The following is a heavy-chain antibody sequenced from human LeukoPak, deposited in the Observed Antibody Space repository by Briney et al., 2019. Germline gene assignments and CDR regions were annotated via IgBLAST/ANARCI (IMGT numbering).Heavy chain of an antibody. CDR3: ARVGGDYSYYYMDV. V-gene: IGHV4-61*09. D-gene: IGHD2-21*01. J-gene: IGHJ6*03. CDR1: GDSMNSGSYF. CDR2: IYSSGST. Sequence: SQTLSLTCTVSGDSMNSGSYFWNWIRQPAGKGPEFIGHIYSSGSTHYNPSLKSRVTISVDTSKNQISLKLSSMTAADTAVYYCARVGGDYSYYYMDVWGKGTSVTVSS.